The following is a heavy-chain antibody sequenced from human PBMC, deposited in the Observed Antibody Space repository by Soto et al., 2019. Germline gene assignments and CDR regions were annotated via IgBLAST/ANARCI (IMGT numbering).Heavy chain of an antibody. J-gene: IGHJ3*02. D-gene: IGHD2-2*02. Sequence: SETLSLTCAVSGDSISSYSWNWIRQPPGKGLEWIGFIYNSGSTYYNSSLKSRVTISVDRSKNHFFLNLTSVTAADTAVYYCATYRKFFQIWGQGTKVTVSS. CDR2: IYNSGST. CDR3: ATYRKFFQI. V-gene: IGHV4-30-2*01. CDR1: GDSISSYS.